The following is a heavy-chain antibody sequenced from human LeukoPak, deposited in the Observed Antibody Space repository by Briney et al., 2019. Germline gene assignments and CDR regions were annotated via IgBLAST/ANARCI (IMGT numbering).Heavy chain of an antibody. CDR1: GFTFSSYE. D-gene: IGHD1-26*01. CDR3: ARGRGSYFHYFDY. J-gene: IGHJ4*02. Sequence: GGSLRLSCAASGFTFSSYEMNGIRQAPGKGLEWVSYISSSGSTIYYADSVKGRFTISRDNAKNSLYLQMNSLRAEDTAVYYCARGRGSYFHYFDYWGQGTLVTVSS. V-gene: IGHV3-48*03. CDR2: ISSSGSTI.